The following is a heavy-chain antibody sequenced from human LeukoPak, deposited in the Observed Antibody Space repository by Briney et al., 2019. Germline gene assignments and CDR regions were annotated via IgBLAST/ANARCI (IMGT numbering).Heavy chain of an antibody. Sequence: GGSLRLSCAASGFTFSSYSMNWVRRAPGKGLEWVSYVSSSSSTIYYADSVKGRFTISRDNAKNSLYLQMNSLRDEDTAVYYCARDEELAAAGTPARGEPFDYWGQGTLVTVSS. CDR3: ARDEELAAAGTPARGEPFDY. V-gene: IGHV3-48*02. CDR1: GFTFSSYS. J-gene: IGHJ4*02. CDR2: VSSSSSTI. D-gene: IGHD6-13*01.